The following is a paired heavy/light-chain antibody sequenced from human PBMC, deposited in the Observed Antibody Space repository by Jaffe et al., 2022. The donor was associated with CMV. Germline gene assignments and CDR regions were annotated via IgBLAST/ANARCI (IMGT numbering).Heavy chain of an antibody. Sequence: QVQLQESGPGLVKPSGTLSLTCAVSGGSISSTDWWSWVRQPPGKGLEWIGEISHGGSTTYNPSLKSRVTISLDKAENQFSLKLSSVTAADTAVYYCASGLEVWSVDYWGQGTLVTVSS. V-gene: IGHV4-4*02. CDR1: GGSISSTDW. CDR3: ASGLEVWSVDY. CDR2: ISHGGST. D-gene: IGHD3-10*01. J-gene: IGHJ4*02.
Light chain of an antibody. Sequence: DIQMTQSPSAMSASVGDRVTITCRASQGISNYLAWFQQKPGKVPKRLIYAASRLQSGVPSRFSGSGSGTEFTLTISSLQPEDFATYYCLQHNSYPYTFGQGTKLEIK. CDR3: LQHNSYPYT. V-gene: IGKV1-17*03. CDR2: AAS. CDR1: QGISNY. J-gene: IGKJ2*01.